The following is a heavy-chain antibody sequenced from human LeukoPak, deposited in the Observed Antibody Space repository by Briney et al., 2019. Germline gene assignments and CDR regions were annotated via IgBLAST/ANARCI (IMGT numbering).Heavy chain of an antibody. Sequence: SETLSRTCTVSGGTLTPNYWTWIRQSAGKGMKYIGRIHSGGTTNYNPSLRSRITMSVDTSKNQFSLRLTSVTAADTAIYYCARDSPDGYTYGHYYYYMDVWGKGTTITVSS. CDR1: GGTLTPNY. CDR2: IHSGGTT. D-gene: IGHD5-18*01. V-gene: IGHV4-4*07. CDR3: ARDSPDGYTYGHYYYYMDV. J-gene: IGHJ6*03.